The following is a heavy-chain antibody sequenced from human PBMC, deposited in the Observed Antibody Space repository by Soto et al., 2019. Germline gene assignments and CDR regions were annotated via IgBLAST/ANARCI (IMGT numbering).Heavy chain of an antibody. CDR1: GFSFGTYW. V-gene: IGHV3-7*01. CDR3: ARDEGCGGGSCYSIWRY. CDR2: IKEDGSEE. J-gene: IGHJ4*02. D-gene: IGHD2-15*01. Sequence: EVQLVESGGGLVQPGGSLRLSCAASGFSFGTYWISWVRQAPGKGLEWVANIKEDGSEEYYVDSVKGRFTISRDNAKHSLYLKMNSLRAEDTAMYYCARDEGCGGGSCYSIWRYWGQGTLVTVSP.